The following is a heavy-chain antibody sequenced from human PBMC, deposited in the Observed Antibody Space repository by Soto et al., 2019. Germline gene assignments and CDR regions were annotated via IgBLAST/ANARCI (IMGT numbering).Heavy chain of an antibody. CDR2: ISAYNGNT. Sequence: ASVKVSCKASGYTFTSYGISWVRQAPGQGLEWMGWISAYNGNTNYAQKLQGRVTMTTDTSTSTAYMELRSLRSDDTAVYYCARDTDIVVYRDGMDVWGQGTTVTVAS. D-gene: IGHD2-2*01. CDR1: GYTFTSYG. J-gene: IGHJ6*02. V-gene: IGHV1-18*04. CDR3: ARDTDIVVYRDGMDV.